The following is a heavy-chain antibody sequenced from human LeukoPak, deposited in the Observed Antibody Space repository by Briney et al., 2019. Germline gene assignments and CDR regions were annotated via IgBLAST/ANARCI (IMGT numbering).Heavy chain of an antibody. CDR1: GGSIDSTNW. Sequence: SETLSLTCDVSGGSIDSTNWWNWVRQPPGKGLEWIGEIHHDGRINYNSSLKGRVTLSVDKSKNQFSLRLNSVTAADTAMYYCARSHDHLWGNYPDYWGQGTLVTVSS. CDR3: ARSHDHLWGNYPDY. CDR2: IHHDGRI. D-gene: IGHD3-16*02. J-gene: IGHJ4*02. V-gene: IGHV4/OR15-8*01.